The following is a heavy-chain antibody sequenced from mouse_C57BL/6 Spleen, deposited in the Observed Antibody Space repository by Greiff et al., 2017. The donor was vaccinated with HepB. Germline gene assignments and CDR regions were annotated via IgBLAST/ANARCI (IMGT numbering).Heavy chain of an antibody. Sequence: VKLQESGAELLMSVASVKLSCKATVYSFTVYWSEWVKQRPGHGLEWIGELLLGSGSTNYNEKFKGKATFTADTSSTTAYMQLSSLTTEDSAIYYCAREGSSGYVPFAYWGQGTLVTVSA. D-gene: IGHD3-2*02. CDR1: VYSFTVYW. J-gene: IGHJ3*01. V-gene: IGHV1-9*01. CDR3: AREGSSGYVPFAY. CDR2: LLLGSGST.